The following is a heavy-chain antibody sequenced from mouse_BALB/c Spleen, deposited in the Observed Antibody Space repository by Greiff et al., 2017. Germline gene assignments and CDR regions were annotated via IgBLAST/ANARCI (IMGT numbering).Heavy chain of an antibody. J-gene: IGHJ3*01. CDR1: GYAFTNYL. D-gene: IGHD1-1*01. V-gene: IGHV1-54*03. Sequence: QVQLKQSGAELVRPGTSVKVSCKASGYAFTNYLIEWVKQRPGQGLEWIGVINPGSGGTNYNEKFKGKATLTADKSSSTAYMQLSSLTSDDSAVYFCARGDGSSYLFAYWGQGTLVTVSA. CDR3: ARGDGSSYLFAY. CDR2: INPGSGGT.